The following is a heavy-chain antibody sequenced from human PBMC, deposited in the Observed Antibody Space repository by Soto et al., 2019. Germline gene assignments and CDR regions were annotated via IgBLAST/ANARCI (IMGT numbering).Heavy chain of an antibody. V-gene: IGHV1-3*01. D-gene: IGHD5-18*01. CDR1: GYTFTSYA. Sequence: QVQLVQSGAEVKKPGASVKVSCKASGYTFTSYAMHWVRQAPGQRLEWMGWINAGNGNTKYSQKFQGRVTITRDTSASTAHMELSSLRSQDTAVYYCARLDTAMAYYYFDYWGQGTLVTVSS. CDR2: INAGNGNT. CDR3: ARLDTAMAYYYFDY. J-gene: IGHJ4*02.